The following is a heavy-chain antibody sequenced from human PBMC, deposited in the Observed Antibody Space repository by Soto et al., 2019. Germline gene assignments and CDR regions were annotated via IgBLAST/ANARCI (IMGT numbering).Heavy chain of an antibody. CDR2: ISGSGGST. J-gene: IGHJ4*02. CDR1: GFTFSSYA. V-gene: IGHV3-23*01. D-gene: IGHD3-3*01. CDR3: AKDSLWSGYYMEEDY. Sequence: GGSLRLSCAASGFTFSSYAMSWVRQAPGKGLEWVSAISGSGGSTYYADSVKGRFTISRDNSKNTLYLQMNSLRAEDTAVYYCAKDSLWSGYYMEEDYWGQGTLVTVSS.